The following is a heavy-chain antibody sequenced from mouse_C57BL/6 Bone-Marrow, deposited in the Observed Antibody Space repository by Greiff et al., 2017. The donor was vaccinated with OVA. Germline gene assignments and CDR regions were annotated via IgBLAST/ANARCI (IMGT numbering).Heavy chain of an antibody. CDR2: ISSGSSTI. CDR1: GFTFSDYG. Sequence: DVKLVESGGGLVKPGGSLKLSCAASGFTFSDYGMHWVRQAPGKGLEWVAYISSGSSTIYYADTVKGRFTISKDNAKNTLFLQMTSLRSEDTAMYYCARRLQPHYYAMDYWGQGTSVTVSS. CDR3: ARRLQPHYYAMDY. J-gene: IGHJ4*01. D-gene: IGHD2-2*01. V-gene: IGHV5-17*01.